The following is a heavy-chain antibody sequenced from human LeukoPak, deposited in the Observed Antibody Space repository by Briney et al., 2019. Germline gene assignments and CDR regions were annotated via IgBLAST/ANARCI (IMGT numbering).Heavy chain of an antibody. CDR3: ARGEHLPLWSGYRHDAFDI. CDR2: INHSGST. CDR1: GGSFSGYY. Sequence: SETLSLTCAVYGGSFSGYYWSWIRQPPGKGLEWIGEINHSGSTNYNPSLKSRVTISVDTSKNQFSLKLSSVTAADTAVYYCARGEHLPLWSGYRHDAFDIWGQGTMVTVSS. J-gene: IGHJ3*02. V-gene: IGHV4-34*01. D-gene: IGHD3-3*01.